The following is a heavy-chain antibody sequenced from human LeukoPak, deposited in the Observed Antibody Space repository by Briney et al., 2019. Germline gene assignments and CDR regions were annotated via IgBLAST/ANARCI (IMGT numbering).Heavy chain of an antibody. CDR1: GFAFSDYW. CDR2: INLGGSAK. CDR3: AAWGLHNY. D-gene: IGHD7-27*01. J-gene: IGHJ4*02. V-gene: IGHV3-7*01. Sequence: PGGSLRLSCSASGFAFSDYWMNWVRQAPGKGPEWVANINLGGSAKLYVDSVKGRCTTSRDNAKNSLYLQMNSLRVEDTAVYYCAAWGLHNYWGQGTLVTVSS.